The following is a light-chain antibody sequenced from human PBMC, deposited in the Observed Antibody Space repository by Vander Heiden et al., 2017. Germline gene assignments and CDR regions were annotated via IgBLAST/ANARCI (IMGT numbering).Light chain of an antibody. Sequence: QSALTQPASVSVSPGHSLTISCTGTSSDVGGYNYVSWYQQYPGKVPKLIIYGVNNRPSGVSNRFSGSKSGNTASLTISGLQSEDEANYYCSSYTPSSTREVFGRGTMVSVL. J-gene: IGLJ1*01. CDR3: SSYTPSSTREV. CDR2: GVN. V-gene: IGLV2-14*01. CDR1: SSDVGGYNY.